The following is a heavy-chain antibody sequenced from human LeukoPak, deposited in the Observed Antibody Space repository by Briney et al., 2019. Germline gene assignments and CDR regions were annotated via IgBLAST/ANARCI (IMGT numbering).Heavy chain of an antibody. J-gene: IGHJ4*02. V-gene: IGHV4-39*01. CDR2: ISHRGSP. CDR1: GGPISSGTYY. D-gene: IGHD3-9*01. CDR3: ARGRRYLDWSEYYFDF. Sequence: PSETLSLTCTVSGGPISSGTYYWGWVRQPPGKGLEWIGSISHRGSPSSNPSLKSRVTISRDTSKNQFSLRLSSLTAADTAVYYCARGRRYLDWSEYYFDFWGQGILVTVSS.